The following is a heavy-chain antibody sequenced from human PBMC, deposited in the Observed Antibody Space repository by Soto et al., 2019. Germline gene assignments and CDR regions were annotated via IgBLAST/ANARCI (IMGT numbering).Heavy chain of an antibody. J-gene: IGHJ4*02. CDR1: GFTFSSYG. Sequence: PGGSLRLSCAASGFTFSSYGMHWVRQAPGKGLEWVALMWYDGSNKYYADSVKGRFTISRDNSKNTLYLQMNSLRAEDTAVYYCARDAYLGSGSYAYWGQGTLVTVSS. V-gene: IGHV3-33*01. CDR2: MWYDGSNK. D-gene: IGHD3-10*01. CDR3: ARDAYLGSGSYAY.